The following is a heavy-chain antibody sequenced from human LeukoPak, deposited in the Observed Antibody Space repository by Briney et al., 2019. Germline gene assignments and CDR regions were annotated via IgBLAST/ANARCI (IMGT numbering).Heavy chain of an antibody. Sequence: SETLSLTCSVSGGSISGSGYYWAWIRQPPGKGLEWIGSIYYTGSTHYNSSLESRVTMSVDTSKNQFSLKLSSVTAADTAVYYCASPLGGFDNWGQGTLVTVSS. CDR3: ASPLGGFDN. V-gene: IGHV4-39*01. CDR2: IYYTGST. D-gene: IGHD3-16*01. CDR1: GGSISGSGYY. J-gene: IGHJ4*02.